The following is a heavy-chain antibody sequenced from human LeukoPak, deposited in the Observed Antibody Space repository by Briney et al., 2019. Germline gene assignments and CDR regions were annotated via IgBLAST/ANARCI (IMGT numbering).Heavy chain of an antibody. CDR2: IYYSGST. CDR1: GGSISSSSYY. J-gene: IGHJ4*02. D-gene: IGHD3-10*01. V-gene: IGHV4-39*01. CDR3: ARHDDYYGSGSYGY. Sequence: PSETLSLTCTVSGGSISSSSYYWGWIRQPPGKGLEWIGSIYYSGSTYYNPSLKSRVTISVDTSKNQFSLKLSSVTAADTAVYYCARHDDYYGSGSYGYWGQGTLVTVSS.